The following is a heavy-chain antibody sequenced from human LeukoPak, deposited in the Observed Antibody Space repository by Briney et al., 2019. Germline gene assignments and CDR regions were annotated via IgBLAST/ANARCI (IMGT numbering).Heavy chain of an antibody. Sequence: GGSLRLSCAASGFTVSSNYMSWVRQAPGKGLEWVSVIYSGGSTYYADSVKGRFTISRDNFKNTLYLQMNSLRAEDTAVYYCARDPLRNFWSGYYNWFDPWGQGTLVTVSS. CDR2: IYSGGST. J-gene: IGHJ5*02. V-gene: IGHV3-66*01. D-gene: IGHD3-3*01. CDR3: ARDPLRNFWSGYYNWFDP. CDR1: GFTVSSNY.